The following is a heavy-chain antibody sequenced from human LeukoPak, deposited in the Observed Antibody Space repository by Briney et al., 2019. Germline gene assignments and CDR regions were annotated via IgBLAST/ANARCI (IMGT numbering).Heavy chain of an antibody. CDR2: IYYSGST. D-gene: IGHD5-18*01. CDR1: GGSISSYY. V-gene: IGHV4-59*08. J-gene: IGHJ4*02. Sequence: SETLSLTCTVSGGSISSYYWSWIRQPPGKGLEWIGYIYYSGSTNYIPSLTSRVTISVDTSKNQFPLKLTSVTAADTAVYYCARHLRGYSYGPFDYWGQGTLVTVSS. CDR3: ARHLRGYSYGPFDY.